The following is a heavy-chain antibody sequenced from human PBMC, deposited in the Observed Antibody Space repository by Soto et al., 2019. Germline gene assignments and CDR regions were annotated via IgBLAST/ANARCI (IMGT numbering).Heavy chain of an antibody. CDR2: ITKDGSGT. J-gene: IGHJ6*02. CDR1: GFTFSAHT. CDR3: XXXXXXXMDV. V-gene: IGHV3-43*01. Sequence: DVQLVESGGGVVVQPGGSLRLSCAASGFTFSAHTMHWVRQAPGKGLEWVSHITKDGSGTLYADSVKGRFTISRDNSXXXXXXXXXXXXXXXXXXXXXXXXXXXXMDVWGQGTTVSVSS.